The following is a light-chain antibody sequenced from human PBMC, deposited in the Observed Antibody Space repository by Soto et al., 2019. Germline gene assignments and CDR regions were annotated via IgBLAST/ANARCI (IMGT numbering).Light chain of an antibody. V-gene: IGLV2-18*02. CDR1: SSDVGSYNR. J-gene: IGLJ2*01. CDR3: SSYTSSSTLV. CDR2: EVR. Sequence: QSVLTQPPSVSGSPVQSVTISCTGTSSDVGSYNRVSWYQQPPGTAPKLMIYEVRNRPSGVPDRFSGSKSGNTASLTISGLQAEDEADYYCSSYTSSSTLVFGGGTQLTLL.